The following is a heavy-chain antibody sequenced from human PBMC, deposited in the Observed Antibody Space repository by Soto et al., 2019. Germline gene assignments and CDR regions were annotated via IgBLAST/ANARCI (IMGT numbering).Heavy chain of an antibody. CDR1: GYTFTSYA. D-gene: IGHD1-26*01. V-gene: IGHV1-3*01. CDR2: INAGNGNT. J-gene: IGHJ2*01. Sequence: ASVKVSCKASGYTFTSYAMHWVRQAPGQRLEWMGWINAGNGNTKYSQKFQGRVTITRDTSASTAYMELGSLRSEDTAVYYCARGGSLYWYFDLWGRGTLVTVSS. CDR3: ARGGSLYWYFDL.